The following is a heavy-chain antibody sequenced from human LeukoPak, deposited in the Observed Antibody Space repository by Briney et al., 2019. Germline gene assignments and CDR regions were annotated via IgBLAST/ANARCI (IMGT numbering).Heavy chain of an antibody. Sequence: GGSLRLSCVASGITFSSYAVSWVRQAPEKGLDWVSVISGSAHKIRYADSVKGRFTISRDNSENIVYLQVNNLRAEDTAVYYCAGRVTGYSSGYVYWGQGTLVTVSS. D-gene: IGHD5-18*01. CDR2: ISGSAHKI. V-gene: IGHV3-23*01. J-gene: IGHJ4*02. CDR1: GITFSSYA. CDR3: AGRVTGYSSGYVY.